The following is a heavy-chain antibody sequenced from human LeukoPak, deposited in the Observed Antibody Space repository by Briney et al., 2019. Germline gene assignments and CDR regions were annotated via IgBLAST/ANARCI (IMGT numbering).Heavy chain of an antibody. V-gene: IGHV3-48*01. D-gene: IGHD6-6*01. J-gene: IGHJ4*02. CDR1: GFTFSSYE. Sequence: GGSLRLSCAASGFTFSSYEMNWVRQAPGKGLEWVSYISSSSSTIYYADSVKGRFTISRDNAKNSLYLQMNSLRAEDTAVYYCARIAARQQDYWGQGTLVTVSS. CDR3: ARIAARQQDY. CDR2: ISSSSSTI.